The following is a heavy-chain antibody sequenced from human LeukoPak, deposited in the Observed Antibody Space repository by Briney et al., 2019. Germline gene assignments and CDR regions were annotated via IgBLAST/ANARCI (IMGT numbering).Heavy chain of an antibody. Sequence: SETLSLTCTVSGGSISSGGYYWSWIRQYPGKGLEWIGYIYYSGSTYYNPSLKSRVTISVDTSKNQFSLKPSSVTAADTAVYYCARTGSYRFKYYFDYWGQGTLVTVSS. V-gene: IGHV4-31*03. CDR2: IYYSGST. J-gene: IGHJ4*02. CDR3: ARTGSYRFKYYFDY. CDR1: GGSISSGGYY. D-gene: IGHD3-16*02.